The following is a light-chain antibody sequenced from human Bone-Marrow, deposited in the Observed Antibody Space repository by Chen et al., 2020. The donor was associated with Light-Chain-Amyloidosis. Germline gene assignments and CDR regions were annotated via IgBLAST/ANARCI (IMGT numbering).Light chain of an antibody. V-gene: IGLV3-25*03. CDR3: QSADSSGTYEVI. Sequence: SYELTQPPSVSVPPGQTARLTCSGDDLPTKYAYWYQQKPGQAPVLVIHRDTERPSGSSERFSGSSSGTTATLTISGVQAEDEADYHCQSADSSGTYEVIFGGGTKLTVL. CDR2: RDT. J-gene: IGLJ2*01. CDR1: DLPTKY.